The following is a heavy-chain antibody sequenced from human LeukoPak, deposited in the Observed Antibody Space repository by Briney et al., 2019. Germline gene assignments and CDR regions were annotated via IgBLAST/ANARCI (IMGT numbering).Heavy chain of an antibody. CDR1: GGSISSYY. J-gene: IGHJ2*01. Sequence: SETLSLTCTVSGGSISSYYWSWIRQPPGKGLEWIGCIYYSGSTNYNPSLKSRVTISLDTSKNQFSLKLSSVTAADAAMYYCARDQYERDGYNPEVYWYFDLWGRGTLVTVSS. CDR3: ARDQYERDGYNPEVYWYFDL. CDR2: IYYSGST. V-gene: IGHV4-59*01. D-gene: IGHD5-24*01.